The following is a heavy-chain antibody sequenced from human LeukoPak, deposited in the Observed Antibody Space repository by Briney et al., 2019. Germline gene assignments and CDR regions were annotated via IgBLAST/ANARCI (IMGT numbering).Heavy chain of an antibody. V-gene: IGHV4-59*01. Sequence: PSETLSLTCTVSGGSISSYYWSWIRQPPGKGLEWIGYIYYSGSTNYNPSLKSRVTISVDTSKNQFSLKLSSVTAADTAVYYCTRVSSGVYFDYWGQGTLVTVSS. CDR2: IYYSGST. J-gene: IGHJ4*02. CDR1: GGSISSYY. D-gene: IGHD2-15*01. CDR3: TRVSSGVYFDY.